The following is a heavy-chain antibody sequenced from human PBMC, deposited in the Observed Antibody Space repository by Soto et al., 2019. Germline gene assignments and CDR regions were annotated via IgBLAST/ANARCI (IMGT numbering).Heavy chain of an antibody. CDR2: ISGSGGST. CDR3: AKMPSGSYLRDPVDY. J-gene: IGHJ4*02. D-gene: IGHD1-26*01. Sequence: PGGSLRLSCAASGFTFSSYAMSWVRQAPGKGLEWVSAISGSGGSTYYADSVKGRFTISRDNSKNTLYLQMNSLRAEDTAVYYCAKMPSGSYLRDPVDYWGQGTLVTVSS. V-gene: IGHV3-23*01. CDR1: GFTFSSYA.